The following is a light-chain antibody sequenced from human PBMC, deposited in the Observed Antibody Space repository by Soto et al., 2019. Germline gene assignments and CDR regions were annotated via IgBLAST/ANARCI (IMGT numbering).Light chain of an antibody. Sequence: QSVLTQPPSVSGAAGRRVTFSCIGGSSNIGADYDVHWYQQLPGTAPKLLIYSNISRPSGVPDRFSGSKSGASAALAITGLQAEDESDYYCQSYDSSLGFVFGTGTKLTV. V-gene: IGLV1-40*01. CDR1: SSNIGADYD. CDR2: SNI. CDR3: QSYDSSLGFV. J-gene: IGLJ1*01.